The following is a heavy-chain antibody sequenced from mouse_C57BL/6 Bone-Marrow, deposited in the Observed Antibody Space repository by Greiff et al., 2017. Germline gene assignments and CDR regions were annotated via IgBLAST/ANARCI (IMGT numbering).Heavy chain of an antibody. V-gene: IGHV1-74*01. CDR1: GYTFTSYW. CDR3: AITPYCYGGSYGYARDY. CDR2: IHPSDSDT. D-gene: IGHD1-1*01. Sequence: VQLQQPGAELVKPGASVKVSCKASGYTFTSYWMHWVKQRPGQGLEWIGRIHPSDSDTNYNQKFKGKATLTVDKSSSTAYIQLSSLTSADSAVYYCAITPYCYGGSYGYARDYWGQGTSVTVSS. J-gene: IGHJ4*01.